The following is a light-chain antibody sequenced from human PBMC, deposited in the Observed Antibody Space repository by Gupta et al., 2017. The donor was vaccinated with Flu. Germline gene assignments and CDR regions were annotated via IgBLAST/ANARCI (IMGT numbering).Light chain of an antibody. Sequence: QAVVTQEPSVTVSPGGTVTLTCGSSTGAVTSSHYPYWFQQKPGQAPRTLTYDTSNKHSWTPARFSGSLLGGKAALTLSGAQPEDEAEYYCLLFYSETRVFGGGTKQTVL. J-gene: IGLJ3*02. CDR1: TGAVTSSHY. V-gene: IGLV7-46*01. CDR3: LLFYSETRV. CDR2: DTS.